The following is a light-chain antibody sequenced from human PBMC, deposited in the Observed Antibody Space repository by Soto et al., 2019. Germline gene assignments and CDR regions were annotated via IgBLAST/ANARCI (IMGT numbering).Light chain of an antibody. CDR3: QQYYITPQT. CDR2: DVS. V-gene: IGKV1-5*01. J-gene: IGKJ1*01. CDR1: QSISSW. Sequence: DIQMTQSPSTLSASVGDRVTITCRASQSISSWLAWYQQKPGKAPKLLIYDVSSLESGVPSRFSGSGSGTEFTLTISSLQAEDVAVYYCQQYYITPQTFGQGTKVEIK.